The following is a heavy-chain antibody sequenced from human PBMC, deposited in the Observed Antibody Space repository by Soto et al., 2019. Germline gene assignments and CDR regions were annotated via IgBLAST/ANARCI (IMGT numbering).Heavy chain of an antibody. J-gene: IGHJ4*02. CDR1: GFTFSNAW. CDR3: TTLTPRSYQ. CDR2: IKSKSDGGTT. V-gene: IGHV3-15*01. Sequence: PGGSLRLSCAASGFTFSNAWMTWVRQAPGKGPEWVGRIKSKSDGGTTDYAAPVKDKFTISRDDSKNILYLQMNSLKIEDTAVYYCTTLTPRSYQWGQGTLVTVSS. D-gene: IGHD2-2*01.